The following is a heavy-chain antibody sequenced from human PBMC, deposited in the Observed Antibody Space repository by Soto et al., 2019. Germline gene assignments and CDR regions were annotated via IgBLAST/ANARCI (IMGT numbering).Heavy chain of an antibody. V-gene: IGHV1-8*03. CDR1: GYSFSTND. Sequence: QVQLVQSGAEVKKPGASLKVSCKTSGYSFSTNDINWVRQASGQGLEWLGWMNPTAEKTAYAQKFQGRVSISWDTAISTAYLELSSLTSEDTAVYYCARAAGRFGELYWFDPWGQGTLVTVSP. CDR3: ARAAGRFGELYWFDP. D-gene: IGHD3-10*01. J-gene: IGHJ5*02. CDR2: MNPTAEKT.